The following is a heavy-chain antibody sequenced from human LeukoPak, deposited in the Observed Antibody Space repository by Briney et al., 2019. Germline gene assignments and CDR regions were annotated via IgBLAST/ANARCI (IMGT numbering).Heavy chain of an antibody. J-gene: IGHJ4*02. D-gene: IGHD1-26*01. Sequence: GGSLRLSCAASGLTFRSYWMHWVRQAPGKGLVWVSRINSDGSSTSYADSVKGRFTISRDNAKNTLYLQMHSLRAEDTAVYYCARRSSGSPPYYFGYWGQGTLVTVSS. V-gene: IGHV3-74*01. CDR1: GLTFRSYW. CDR2: INSDGSST. CDR3: ARRSSGSPPYYFGY.